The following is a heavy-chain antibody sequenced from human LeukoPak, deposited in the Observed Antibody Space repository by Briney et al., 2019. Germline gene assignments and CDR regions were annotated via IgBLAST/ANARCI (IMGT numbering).Heavy chain of an antibody. Sequence: GGSLRLSCAASGFTFSSYAMSWVRQAPGKGLEWVSAISGSGGSTYYADSVKGRFTISRDNSKNTLYLQMNSLRAEDTAVYYCARVIAVAGTSDQWGQGTMVTVSS. CDR1: GFTFSSYA. CDR2: ISGSGGST. J-gene: IGHJ3*01. V-gene: IGHV3-23*01. CDR3: ARVIAVAGTSDQ. D-gene: IGHD6-19*01.